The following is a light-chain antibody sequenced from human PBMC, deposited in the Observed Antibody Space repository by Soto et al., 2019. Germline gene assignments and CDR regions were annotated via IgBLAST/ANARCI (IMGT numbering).Light chain of an antibody. CDR3: LLSYNGPYV. J-gene: IGLJ1*01. CDR1: TGAVTNGHY. V-gene: IGLV7-46*01. CDR2: DTT. Sequence: QAVVTQEPSLTVSPGGTVTLTCGSSTGAVTNGHYPYWFQQKPGQAPRTLIYDTTNRHSWTPTRFPGSLLGGKAALTLSGAQPEDEAEYYCLLSYNGPYVFGTGTKVTVL.